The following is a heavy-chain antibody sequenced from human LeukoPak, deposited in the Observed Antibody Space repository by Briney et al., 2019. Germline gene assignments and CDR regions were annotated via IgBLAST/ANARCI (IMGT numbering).Heavy chain of an antibody. CDR3: ARGRYYDFWSGYYTNTYFDY. CDR2: INHSGST. D-gene: IGHD3-3*01. Sequence: SETLSLTCAVYGGSFSGYYWSWIRQPPGKGLVWIGEINHSGSTNYNPSLRSRVTISVDTSKNQFSLKLSSVTAADTAVYYCARGRYYDFWSGYYTNTYFDYWGQGTLVTVSS. CDR1: GGSFSGYY. V-gene: IGHV4-34*01. J-gene: IGHJ4*02.